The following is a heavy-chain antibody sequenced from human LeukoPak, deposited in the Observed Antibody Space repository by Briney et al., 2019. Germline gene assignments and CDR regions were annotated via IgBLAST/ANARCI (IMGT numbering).Heavy chain of an antibody. CDR2: ISAYNGNT. J-gene: IGHJ4*02. Sequence: ASVKVSCKASGYTFTSYGISWVRQAPGQGLEWMGWISAYNGNTNYAQKLQGRVTTTTDTSTSTAYMELRSLRSDDTAVYYCARYSSVAVAGEGDFDYWGQGTLVTVSS. V-gene: IGHV1-18*01. CDR3: ARYSSVAVAGEGDFDY. CDR1: GYTFTSYG. D-gene: IGHD6-19*01.